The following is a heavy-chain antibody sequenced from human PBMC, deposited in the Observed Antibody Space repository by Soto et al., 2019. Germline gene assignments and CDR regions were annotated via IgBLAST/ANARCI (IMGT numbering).Heavy chain of an antibody. V-gene: IGHV1-69*12. CDR3: ARLSPTDAWFDP. CDR2: IIPIFGAE. Sequence: QVQLVQSGAEVKKPGSSVKVSCKASEGTFSSYAISWVRQAPGQGLEWMGGIIPIFGAENYAQKFQGSVTITANESTRKAYMELSSLRSEDTAVYYCARLSPTDAWFDPWGQGTLVTVSS. CDR1: EGTFSSYA. J-gene: IGHJ5*02.